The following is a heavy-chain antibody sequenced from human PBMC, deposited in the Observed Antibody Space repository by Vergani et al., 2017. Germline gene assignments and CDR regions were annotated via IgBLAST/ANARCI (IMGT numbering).Heavy chain of an antibody. J-gene: IGHJ3*02. CDR3: ARGNFGLGTYFQGEGYDI. V-gene: IGHV3-33*01. D-gene: IGHD3-10*01. CDR1: GFVFYHHG. Sequence: QVQLVESGGGVVQPGRSLRLSCRTSGFVFYHHGMDWVRHAPGKGLEWVAVIWYDGTKKQYTDSVKGRFSISRDDSKKTVYLQINSLRVEDTAVYYCARGNFGLGTYFQGEGYDIWGQGTRVTVSS. CDR2: IWYDGTKK.